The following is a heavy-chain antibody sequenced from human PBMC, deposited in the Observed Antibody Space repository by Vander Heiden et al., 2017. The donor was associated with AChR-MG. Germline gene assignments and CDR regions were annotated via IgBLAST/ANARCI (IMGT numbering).Heavy chain of an antibody. Sequence: EVQLLESGGGLVQPGGSLRLSCAASGVTFSSHAMSWVRQAPGKGLEWVSAISGSGGSTYYADSVKGRFTISRDNSKNTLYLQMNSLRAEDTAVYYCAKDLPVFGGFDYWGQGTLVTVSS. J-gene: IGHJ4*02. V-gene: IGHV3-23*01. D-gene: IGHD3-16*01. CDR3: AKDLPVFGGFDY. CDR2: ISGSGGST. CDR1: GVTFSSHA.